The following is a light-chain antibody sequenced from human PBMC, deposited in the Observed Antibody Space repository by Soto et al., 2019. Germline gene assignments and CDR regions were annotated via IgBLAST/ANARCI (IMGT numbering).Light chain of an antibody. J-gene: IGLJ1*01. CDR3: QVWGPSSDHFYV. Sequence: SYDLTQPPSVSLAPGQTARLTGVGVHIGSKGVHWYQQRPGQAPVLVVYDDSDRPSGIPERFSGSNSGNTATLTISRVEAGDEADYYCQVWGPSSDHFYVFGTGTKVTVL. CDR2: DDS. V-gene: IGLV3-21*02. CDR1: HIGSKG.